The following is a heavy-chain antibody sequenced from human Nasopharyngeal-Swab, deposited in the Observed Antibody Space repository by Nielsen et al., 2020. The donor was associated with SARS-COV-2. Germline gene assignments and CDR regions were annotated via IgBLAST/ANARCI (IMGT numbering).Heavy chain of an antibody. V-gene: IGHV3-23*01. Sequence: GESLKISCAASGFTFSSYAMSWVRQAPGKGLEWVSAISCSGGSTYYADSVKGRFTISRDNSKNTLYLQMNSLRAEDTAVYYCAKDYLSVVPDEGDYYYYGMDVWGQGTTVTVSS. CDR2: ISCSGGST. J-gene: IGHJ6*02. CDR3: AKDYLSVVPDEGDYYYYGMDV. D-gene: IGHD2-2*01. CDR1: GFTFSSYA.